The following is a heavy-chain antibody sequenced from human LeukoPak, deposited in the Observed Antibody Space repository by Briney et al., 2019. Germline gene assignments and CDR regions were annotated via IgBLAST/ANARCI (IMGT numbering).Heavy chain of an antibody. CDR2: IYYSGST. J-gene: IGHJ3*02. D-gene: IGHD3-9*01. Sequence: SETLSLTCTVSGGSISSYYWSWIRQPPGKGLEWVGYIYYSGSTNYNPSLKSRVTISVDTSNNQFSLKLSSVTAADTAVCYCAREYYDILTGYASGAFDIWGQGTMVTVSS. CDR3: AREYYDILTGYASGAFDI. V-gene: IGHV4-59*01. CDR1: GGSISSYY.